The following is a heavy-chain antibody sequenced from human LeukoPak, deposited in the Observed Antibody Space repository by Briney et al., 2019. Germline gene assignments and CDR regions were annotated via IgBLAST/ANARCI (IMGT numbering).Heavy chain of an antibody. CDR3: ARDRYDVITIFGVGGFDY. J-gene: IGHJ4*02. D-gene: IGHD3-3*01. CDR2: INPSGGST. CDR1: GYTFTSYY. Sequence: ASVKVSCKASGYTFTSYYMHWVRQAPGQGLEWMGIINPSGGSTSYAQKFQGRVTMTRDTSTSTVYMELSSLRSEDTAVYYCARDRYDVITIFGVGGFDYWGQGTLVTVSS. V-gene: IGHV1-46*01.